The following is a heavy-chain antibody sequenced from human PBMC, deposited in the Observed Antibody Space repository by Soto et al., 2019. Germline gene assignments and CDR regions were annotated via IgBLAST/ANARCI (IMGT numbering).Heavy chain of an antibody. CDR3: AGRSPPQQLEGYYYYYGMDV. D-gene: IGHD6-13*01. CDR2: IIPIFGTA. Sequence: GASVKVSCKASGGTFSGYAISWVRQAPGQGLEWMGGIIPIFGTANYAQKFQGRVTITADKSTSTAYMELSSLRSEDTAVYYCAGRSPPQQLEGYYYYYGMDVWGQGTTVTVSS. J-gene: IGHJ6*02. CDR1: GGTFSGYA. V-gene: IGHV1-69*06.